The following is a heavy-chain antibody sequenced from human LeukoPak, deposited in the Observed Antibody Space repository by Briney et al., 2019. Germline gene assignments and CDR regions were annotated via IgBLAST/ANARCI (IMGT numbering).Heavy chain of an antibody. J-gene: IGHJ4*02. D-gene: IGHD3-22*01. CDR1: GFTFSSYA. Sequence: GGSLRLSCAASGFTFSSYAMSWVRQAPGKGLEWVSAISGSGGSTYYADSVKGRFTISRDNSKNTLYLQMNSLRAEDTAVYYCAKMSKGGYDSSGWVFDYWGQGTLVTVSS. CDR3: AKMSKGGYDSSGWVFDY. V-gene: IGHV3-23*01. CDR2: ISGSGGST.